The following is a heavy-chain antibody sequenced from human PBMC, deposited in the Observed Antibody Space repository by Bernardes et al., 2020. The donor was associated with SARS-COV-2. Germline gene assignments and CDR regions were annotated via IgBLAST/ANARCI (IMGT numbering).Heavy chain of an antibody. CDR2: INHSGST. CDR3: ARGKGSSSWFV. J-gene: IGHJ1*01. CDR1: GGSFSGYY. V-gene: IGHV4-34*01. D-gene: IGHD6-13*01. Sequence: SETLSLTCAVSGGSFSGYYWSWIRQPPGKGLEWIGEINHSGSTNYNPSLKSRVTISVDTSKNQFSLQLSSVTAADTAVYYCARGKGSSSWFVWGQDTLATGSS.